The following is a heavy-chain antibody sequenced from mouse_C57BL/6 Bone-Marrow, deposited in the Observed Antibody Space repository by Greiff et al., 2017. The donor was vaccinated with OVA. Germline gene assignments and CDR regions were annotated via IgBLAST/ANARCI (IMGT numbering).Heavy chain of an antibody. D-gene: IGHD1-1*01. CDR2: ISSGGSYT. CDR3: ARHPIYYYGSDY. CDR1: GFTFSSYG. J-gene: IGHJ2*01. Sequence: EVQVVESGGDLVKPGGSLQLSCAASGFTFSSYGMSWVRQTPDKRLEWVATISSGGSYTYYPDSVKGRFTISRDNAKNTLYLQMSSLKSEDTAMYYCARHPIYYYGSDYWGQGTTLTVSS. V-gene: IGHV5-6*01.